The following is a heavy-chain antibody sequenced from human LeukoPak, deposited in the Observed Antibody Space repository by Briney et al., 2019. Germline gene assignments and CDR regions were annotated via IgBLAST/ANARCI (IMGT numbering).Heavy chain of an antibody. CDR3: ARGYGDFRVEGRYFYS. J-gene: IGHJ4*02. CDR1: DGSITNYD. D-gene: IGHD4-17*01. V-gene: IGHV4-59*01. Sequence: PSETLSLTCTVSDGSITNYDWSWVRQPPGKGLEFIGHVHYSGTANYNPSLESRVTISIDTSKKHFFLKLKSVTAADTAVHYCARGYGDFRVEGRYFYSWGQGTLVTASS. CDR2: VHYSGTA.